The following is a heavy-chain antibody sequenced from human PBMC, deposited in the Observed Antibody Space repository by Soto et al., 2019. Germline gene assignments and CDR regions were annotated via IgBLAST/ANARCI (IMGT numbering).Heavy chain of an antibody. D-gene: IGHD2-2*01. CDR1: GFTFSSYG. Sequence: GGSLRLSCAASGFTFSSYGMHWVRQAPGKGLEWVAVIWYDGSNKYYADSVKGRFTISRDNSKNTLYLQMNSLRAEDTAVYYCARDFLVVPAAPTPWFDPWGQGTLVTVSS. CDR3: ARDFLVVPAAPTPWFDP. V-gene: IGHV3-33*01. J-gene: IGHJ5*02. CDR2: IWYDGSNK.